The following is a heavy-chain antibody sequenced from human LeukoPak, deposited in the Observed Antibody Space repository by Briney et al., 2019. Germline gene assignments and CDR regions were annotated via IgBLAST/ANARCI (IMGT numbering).Heavy chain of an antibody. CDR3: ARARGDYYDSSGYYSAFDY. D-gene: IGHD3-22*01. CDR1: GGPFSGYY. V-gene: IGHV4-34*01. Sequence: PSETLSLTCAVYGGPFSGYYWSWIRQPPGKGLEWIGEICHSGSANYNPSLKSRVTISVDMSKNQFSLKLSSVTAADTAVYYCARARGDYYDSSGYYSAFDYWGQGTLVTVSS. CDR2: ICHSGSA. J-gene: IGHJ4*02.